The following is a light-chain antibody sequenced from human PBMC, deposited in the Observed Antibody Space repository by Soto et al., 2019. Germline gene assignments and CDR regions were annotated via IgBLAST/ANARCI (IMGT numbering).Light chain of an antibody. V-gene: IGKV3-20*01. CDR2: GAS. J-gene: IGKJ1*01. CDR3: QQYGSSPPWT. Sequence: EILFTQSPGTLPLSPGERATLSCRASQSVGSSYLAWYQQKPGQAPRLLLYGASSRATGIPDRFSGSGAGTDFTLTIRRLEPQDFAVYYCQQYGSSPPWTFGQGTKVDIK. CDR1: QSVGSSY.